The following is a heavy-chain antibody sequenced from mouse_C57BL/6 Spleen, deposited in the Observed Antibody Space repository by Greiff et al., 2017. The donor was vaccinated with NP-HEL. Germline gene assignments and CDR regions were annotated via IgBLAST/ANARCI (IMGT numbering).Heavy chain of an antibody. Sequence: EVQLQESGGGLVQPGGSMKLSCAASGFTFSDSWMDWVRQSPEKGLEWVAEIRNKANNHATYYAESVKGRFTISRDDSKSSVYLQMNSLRDEDTGIYYSTRDYSNYFDYWGPGTTLTVSS. J-gene: IGHJ2*01. CDR2: IRNKANNHAT. CDR1: GFTFSDSW. CDR3: TRDYSNYFDY. D-gene: IGHD2-5*01. V-gene: IGHV6-6*01.